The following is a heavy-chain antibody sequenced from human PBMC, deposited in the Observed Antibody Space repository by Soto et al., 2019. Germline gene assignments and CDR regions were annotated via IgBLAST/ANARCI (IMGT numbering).Heavy chain of an antibody. D-gene: IGHD6-6*01. Sequence: PGGSLRLSCAASGFTFSSYAMHWVRQAPGKGLEWVAVISYDGSNKYYADSVKGRFTISRDNSKNTLYLQMNSLRAEDTAVYYCARDGVYDPERDYYYYGMDVWGQGTTVTVSS. CDR3: ARDGVYDPERDYYYYGMDV. CDR1: GFTFSSYA. V-gene: IGHV3-30-3*01. CDR2: ISYDGSNK. J-gene: IGHJ6*02.